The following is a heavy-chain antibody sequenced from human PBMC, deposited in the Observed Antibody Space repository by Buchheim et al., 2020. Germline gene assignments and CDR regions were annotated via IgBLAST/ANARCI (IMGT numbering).Heavy chain of an antibody. CDR1: GFTFSSYW. Sequence: EVQLVESGGGLVQPGGSLRLSCAASGFTFSSYWMSWVRQAPGKGLEWVANIKQDGSEKYYVDSVKGRFTISRDNAKNSLYLQMNSLRAGDTAVYYCARAGNKYCTNGVCCPHLNYWGQGTL. CDR2: IKQDGSEK. CDR3: ARAGNKYCTNGVCCPHLNY. J-gene: IGHJ4*02. D-gene: IGHD2-8*01. V-gene: IGHV3-7*03.